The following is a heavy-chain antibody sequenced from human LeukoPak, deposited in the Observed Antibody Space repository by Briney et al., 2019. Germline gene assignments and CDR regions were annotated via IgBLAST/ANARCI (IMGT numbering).Heavy chain of an antibody. CDR1: GDSISSGGYS. Sequence: SETLSLTCAVSGDSISSGGYSWSWIRQPPGKGLEWIGYIYHSGSTYYNPSLKSRVTISVDRSKNQFSLKLSSVTAADTAVYYCARAWGVVTAIFDYWGQGTLVTVSS. D-gene: IGHD2-21*02. V-gene: IGHV4-30-2*01. J-gene: IGHJ4*02. CDR2: IYHSGST. CDR3: ARAWGVVTAIFDY.